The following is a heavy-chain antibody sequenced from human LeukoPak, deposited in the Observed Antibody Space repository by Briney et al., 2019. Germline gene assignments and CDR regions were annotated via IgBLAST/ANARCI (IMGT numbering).Heavy chain of an antibody. V-gene: IGHV1-18*04. Sequence: ASVKVSCKASGYTFTSYYMHWVRQAPGQGLEWMGWISAYNGNTNYAQKLQGRVTMTTDTSTSTAYMELRSLRSDDTAVYYCARDQVSGLEDYWGQGTLVTVSS. CDR1: GYTFTSYY. D-gene: IGHD3-22*01. CDR2: ISAYNGNT. CDR3: ARDQVSGLEDY. J-gene: IGHJ4*02.